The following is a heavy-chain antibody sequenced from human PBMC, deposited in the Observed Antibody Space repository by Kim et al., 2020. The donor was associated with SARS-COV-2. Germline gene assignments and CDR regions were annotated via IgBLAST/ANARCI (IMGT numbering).Heavy chain of an antibody. CDR2: IIPIFGTA. V-gene: IGHV1-69*13. CDR3: ARGLRASRYCSSTSCYPQYYYYYGMDV. CDR1: GGTFSSYA. D-gene: IGHD2-2*01. J-gene: IGHJ6*02. Sequence: SVKVSCKASGGTFSSYAISWVRQAPGQGLEWMGGIIPIFGTANYAQKFQGRVTITADESTSTAYLELSSLRSEDTAVYYCARGLRASRYCSSTSCYPQYYYYYGMDVWGQGTTVTVSS.